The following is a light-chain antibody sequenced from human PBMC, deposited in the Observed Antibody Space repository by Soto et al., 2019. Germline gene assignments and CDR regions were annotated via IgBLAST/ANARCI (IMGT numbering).Light chain of an antibody. V-gene: IGKV3-15*01. J-gene: IGKJ1*01. CDR1: QSVSNK. CDR3: QQYNNWPRT. Sequence: EIVLTQSPATLSVSPGERATLSCRASQSVSNKLAWYQQKPGQAPRLLIYGASTRATGIPARFSGSGSGTEFTLTISSLQSEDFAVYYCQQYNNWPRTFGQGTRVDI. CDR2: GAS.